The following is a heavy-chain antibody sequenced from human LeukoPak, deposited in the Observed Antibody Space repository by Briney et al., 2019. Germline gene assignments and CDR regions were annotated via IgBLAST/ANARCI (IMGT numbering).Heavy chain of an antibody. CDR3: ARDRGSSSWYRRIAFDI. Sequence: MTSETLSLTCTVSGGSVTDYYWSWIRQPPGKGLEWIGEINHNGITNYNPSLKSRVTMSVDTSKNQFSLKLSSVTAADTAVYYCARDRGSSSWYRRIAFDIWGQGTMVTVSS. CDR2: INHNGIT. CDR1: GGSVTDYY. D-gene: IGHD6-13*01. J-gene: IGHJ3*02. V-gene: IGHV4-34*01.